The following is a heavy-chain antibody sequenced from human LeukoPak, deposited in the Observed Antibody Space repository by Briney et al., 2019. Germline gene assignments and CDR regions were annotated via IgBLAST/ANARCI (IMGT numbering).Heavy chain of an antibody. CDR1: GYTFTGYY. CDR2: INPNSGGT. V-gene: IGHV1-2*04. Sequence: ASVKVSCKASGYTFTGYYMHWVRQAPGQGLEWMGWINPNSGGTNYAQKFQGWVTMTRDTSISTAYMELSRLRSDDTAVYYCAREVDSSSWYGGNWFDPWAREPWSPSPQ. CDR3: AREVDSSSWYGGNWFDP. J-gene: IGHJ5*02. D-gene: IGHD6-13*01.